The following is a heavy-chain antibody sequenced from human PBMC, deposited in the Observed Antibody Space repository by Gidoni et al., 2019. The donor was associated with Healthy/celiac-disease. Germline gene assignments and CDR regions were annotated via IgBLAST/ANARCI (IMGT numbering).Heavy chain of an antibody. CDR1: GYSISSGYY. V-gene: IGHV4-38-2*02. J-gene: IGHJ5*02. Sequence: QVQLQASGPGLVKPSETLSLTCAVSGYSISSGYYWGWIRQPPGKGLEWIGSIYHSGSTYYNPSLKSRVTISVDTSKNQFSLKLSSVTAADTAVYYCARDLVTTPSSPFDPWGQGTLVTVSS. CDR3: ARDLVTTPSSPFDP. CDR2: IYHSGST. D-gene: IGHD4-17*01.